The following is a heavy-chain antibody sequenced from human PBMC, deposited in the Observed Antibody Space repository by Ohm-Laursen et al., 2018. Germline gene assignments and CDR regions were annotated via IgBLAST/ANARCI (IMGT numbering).Heavy chain of an antibody. CDR3: GGGIRTYYYYGMDV. CDR1: GFTFTSSA. V-gene: IGHV1-58*02. J-gene: IGHJ6*02. Sequence: ASVKVSCKVSGFTFTSSAMQWVRQARGQRLEWIGWIVVGSGNTNYAQKFQERVTITRDMSTSTAYMELSSLRSEDTAVYYCGGGIRTYYYYGMDVWGQGTTVTVSS. CDR2: IVVGSGNT. D-gene: IGHD3-3*02.